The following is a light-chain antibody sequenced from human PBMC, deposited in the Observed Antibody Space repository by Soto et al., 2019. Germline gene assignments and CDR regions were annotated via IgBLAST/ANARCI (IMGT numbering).Light chain of an antibody. CDR2: WAS. Sequence: DIVMTQSPDSLAVSLGERATINCKSSRSVLYSSNNKNYLAWYQQKPGQPPKLLIYWASTRESGVPDRFSGSGSGTHFTLTISSLQAEDVPVYYCQQYYSTPQTFGPGTKVDIK. V-gene: IGKV4-1*01. CDR3: QQYYSTPQT. CDR1: RSVLYSSNNKNY. J-gene: IGKJ3*01.